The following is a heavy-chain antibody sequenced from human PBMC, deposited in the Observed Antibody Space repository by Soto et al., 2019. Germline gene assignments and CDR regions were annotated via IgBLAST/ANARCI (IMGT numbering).Heavy chain of an antibody. V-gene: IGHV3-7*03. CDR1: GFTFSNYW. Sequence: GGSLRLSCAASGFTFSNYWMSWVRQAPGKGLEWVANIKEDGSQTTYVDSVRGRITISRDSAKNSLYLQMSSLRVDDTAVYYCWAPQDWGTPFDPRDHGTLVTVSS. CDR3: WAPQDWGTPFDP. D-gene: IGHD3-16*01. CDR2: IKEDGSQT. J-gene: IGHJ5*02.